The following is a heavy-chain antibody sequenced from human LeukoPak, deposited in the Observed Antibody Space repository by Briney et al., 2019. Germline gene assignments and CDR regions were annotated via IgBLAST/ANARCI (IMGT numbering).Heavy chain of an antibody. CDR1: GFTFTSSA. D-gene: IGHD6-13*01. CDR3: AAETAAASSDY. CDR2: IVVGSGNT. V-gene: IGHV1-58*01. Sequence: SVKVSCKASGFTFTSSAVQWVRQARGQRLEWIGWIVVGSGNTNFAQKFQERVTITRDMSTSTAYMELSSLRSEDTAVYYCAAETAAASSDYWGQGTLVTVSS. J-gene: IGHJ4*02.